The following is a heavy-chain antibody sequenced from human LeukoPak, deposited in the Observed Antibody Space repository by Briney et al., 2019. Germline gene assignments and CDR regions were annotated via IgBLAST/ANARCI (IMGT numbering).Heavy chain of an antibody. CDR1: GFTFDDYG. J-gene: IGHJ5*02. Sequence: AGGSLRLSCAASGFTFDDYGMSWVRQAPGKGLEWVAVVSSDGSIDYYADSVRGRFTVSRDNSKNTMYLQVNSLRAEDTAVYYCTREGMGTTFSAWFDPWGQGTLVTVSS. V-gene: IGHV3-30*03. CDR3: TREGMGTTFSAWFDP. CDR2: VSSDGSID. D-gene: IGHD1-7*01.